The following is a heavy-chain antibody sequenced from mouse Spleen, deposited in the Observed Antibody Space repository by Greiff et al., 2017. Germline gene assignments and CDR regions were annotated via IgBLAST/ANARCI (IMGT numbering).Heavy chain of an antibody. CDR3: ARDGGTGGDY. CDR2: ISSGGGST. J-gene: IGHJ2*01. Sequence: EVKLMESGGGLVKLGGSLKLSCAASGFTFSSYYMSWVRQTPEKRLEWVATISSGGGSTYYPDSVKGRFTISRDNAKNTLYLQMSSLNSEDTAVYYCARDGGTGGDYWGQGTTLTVSS. CDR1: GFTFSSYY. D-gene: IGHD3-3*01. V-gene: IGHV5-6-4*01.